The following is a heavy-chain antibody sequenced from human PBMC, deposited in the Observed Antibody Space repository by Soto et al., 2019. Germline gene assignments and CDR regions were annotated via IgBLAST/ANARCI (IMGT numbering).Heavy chain of an antibody. J-gene: IGHJ4*02. Sequence: QITLKESGPTLVKPTQTLTLTCTFSGFSFTTDGMGVGWIRQPPGKAREWLALIYWDDDKRYSPSPKSRLTLTKDASRNQVVLTLTNMDPADTATYYGAHLYYAASGTGYYFDYWGQGTLVTVSS. CDR1: GFSFTTDGMG. D-gene: IGHD2-8*02. V-gene: IGHV2-5*02. CDR2: IYWDDDK. CDR3: AHLYYAASGTGYYFDY.